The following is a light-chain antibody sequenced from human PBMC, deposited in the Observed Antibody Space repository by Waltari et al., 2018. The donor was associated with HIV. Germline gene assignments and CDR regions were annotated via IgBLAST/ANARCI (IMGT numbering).Light chain of an antibody. CDR2: GAS. CDR1: RSIISSF. Sequence: ETVLTQSPGTLSLSPGDRATPSCRASRSIISSFLAWYQHKPGQAPRLLIYGASSRATGTPDRFSGSGSGTEFTLTISGLESEDSAVYYCQQYGSLSTFGGGTKVEIK. J-gene: IGKJ4*01. CDR3: QQYGSLST. V-gene: IGKV3-20*01.